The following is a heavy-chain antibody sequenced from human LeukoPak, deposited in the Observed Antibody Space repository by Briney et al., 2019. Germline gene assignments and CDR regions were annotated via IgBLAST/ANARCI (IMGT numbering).Heavy chain of an antibody. CDR1: GFTFDDYA. D-gene: IGHD5-18*01. J-gene: IGHJ4*02. Sequence: GRSLRLSCAASGFTFDDYAMHWVRQAPGKGLEWVSGISWNSGSIGYADSVKGRFTISRDSAKNSLYLQMNSLRAEDMALYYCAKESGYSYGYFGGFDYWGQGTLVTVSS. CDR3: AKESGYSYGYFGGFDY. V-gene: IGHV3-9*03. CDR2: ISWNSGSI.